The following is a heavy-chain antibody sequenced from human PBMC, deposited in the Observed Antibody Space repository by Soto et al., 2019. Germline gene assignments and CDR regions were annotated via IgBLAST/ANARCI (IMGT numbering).Heavy chain of an antibody. J-gene: IGHJ4*02. V-gene: IGHV3-23*01. CDR1: GFTFSSYA. D-gene: IGHD2-15*01. Sequence: GGSLRLSCAASGFTFSSYAMSWVRQAPGKGLEWVSAISGSGGSTYYADSVKGRFTISRDNSKNTLYLQMNSLRAEDTAVYYCAKDYHPVLYCSGGSCRKSPLDYWGQGTLVTVSS. CDR2: ISGSGGST. CDR3: AKDYHPVLYCSGGSCRKSPLDY.